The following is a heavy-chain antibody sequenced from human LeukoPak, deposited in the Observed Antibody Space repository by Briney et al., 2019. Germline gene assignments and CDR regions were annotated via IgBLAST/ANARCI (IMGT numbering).Heavy chain of an antibody. CDR3: ARRSGSYSLDY. D-gene: IGHD1-26*01. J-gene: IGHJ4*02. CDR1: GGSISSYY. Sequence: SETLYLTCTVSGGSISSYYWSWIRQPPGKGLEWIGYIYYSGSTNYNPSLKSRVTISVDTSENQFSLKLSSVTAADTAVYYCARRSGSYSLDYWGQGTLVTVSS. CDR2: IYYSGST. V-gene: IGHV4-59*08.